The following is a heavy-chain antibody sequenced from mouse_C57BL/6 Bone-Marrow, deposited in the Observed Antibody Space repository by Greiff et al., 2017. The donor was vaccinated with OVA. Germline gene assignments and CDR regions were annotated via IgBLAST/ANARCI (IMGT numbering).Heavy chain of an antibody. CDR1: GYSFTGYY. V-gene: IGHV1-42*01. D-gene: IGHD2-4*01. J-gene: IGHJ1*03. CDR2: INPSTGGT. CDR3: ARSYDYVWYFDV. Sequence: EVHLVESGPELVKPGASVKISCKASGYSFTGYYMNWVKQSPEKSLEWIGEINPSTGGTTYNQKFKAKATLTVDKSSSTAYMQLKSLTSEDSAVYDCARSYDYVWYFDVWGTGTTVTVSS.